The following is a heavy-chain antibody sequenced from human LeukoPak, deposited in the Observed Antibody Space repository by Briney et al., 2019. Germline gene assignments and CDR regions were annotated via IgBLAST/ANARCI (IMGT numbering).Heavy chain of an antibody. Sequence: SETLSLTCAVYGGSFSGYYWGWVRQPPGKALEWIGNIFYSGSTYYSPSLKSRVTISLDTSRNQFSLKLNSVTAADTAVYYCAKSNGYGLIDIWGQGTMVTVSS. CDR2: IFYSGST. J-gene: IGHJ3*02. CDR1: GGSFSGYY. V-gene: IGHV4-34*12. D-gene: IGHD3-22*01. CDR3: AKSNGYGLIDI.